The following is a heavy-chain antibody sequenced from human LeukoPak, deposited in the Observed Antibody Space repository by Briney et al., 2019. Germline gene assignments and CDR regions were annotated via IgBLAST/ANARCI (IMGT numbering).Heavy chain of an antibody. V-gene: IGHV4-38-2*02. CDR1: GYSISSGYY. J-gene: IGHJ5*01. Sequence: PSETLSLTCSFSGYSISSGYYWGWIRQPPGQGLEWIGNIYHSGSTYYNPSLKSRVTLSVDTSKNQISLKLVSVTAADTAVYYCARGSPKLDSWGQGTLVRVS. CDR2: IYHSGST. CDR3: ARGSPKLDS.